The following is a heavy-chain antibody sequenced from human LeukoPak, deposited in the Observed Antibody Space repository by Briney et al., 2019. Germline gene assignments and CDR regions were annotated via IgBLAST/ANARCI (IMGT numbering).Heavy chain of an antibody. D-gene: IGHD6-19*01. CDR1: GFTFSSYA. CDR3: ARDRGSSGFDY. J-gene: IGHJ4*02. CDR2: ISYDGSNK. V-gene: IGHV3-30-3*01. Sequence: PGRSLRLSCAASGFTFSSYAMHWVRQAPGKGLEWVAVISYDGSNKYYADSVKGRFTISRDNSKNTLYLQVNSLRAEDTAVYYCARDRGSSGFDYWGQGTLVTVSS.